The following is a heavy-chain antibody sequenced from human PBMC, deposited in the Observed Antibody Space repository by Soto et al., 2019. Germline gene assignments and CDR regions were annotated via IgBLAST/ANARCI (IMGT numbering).Heavy chain of an antibody. Sequence: SETLSLTCTVSGDSISNYYWSWIRQAPGKGLEWIGFIYHSGNTNYNPSLKSRVTMSIDTSKSQFSLKLNSVTAADTAVYYCARDPRKNEGPDFWSGYFVPQVAFDSWGQGTRVTVSS. V-gene: IGHV4-59*01. CDR2: IYHSGNT. D-gene: IGHD3-3*01. J-gene: IGHJ3*02. CDR3: ARDPRKNEGPDFWSGYFVPQVAFDS. CDR1: GDSISNYY.